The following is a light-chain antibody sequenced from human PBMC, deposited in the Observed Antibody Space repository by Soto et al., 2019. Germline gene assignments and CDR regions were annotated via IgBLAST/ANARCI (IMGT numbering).Light chain of an antibody. J-gene: IGLJ1*01. Sequence: QSVLTQPASGSGSPGQSITISCTGTSSDVGAYNYVSWYQQHPGKAPKLIIYDVSNRPSGISNRFSGSKSANTASLTISGLQTEDEADYFCTSYTTSSTLYVFGTGTKVTV. CDR3: TSYTTSSTLYV. CDR2: DVS. CDR1: SSDVGAYNY. V-gene: IGLV2-14*01.